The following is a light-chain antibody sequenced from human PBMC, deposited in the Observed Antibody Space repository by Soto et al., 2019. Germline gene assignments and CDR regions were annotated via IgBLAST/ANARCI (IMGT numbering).Light chain of an antibody. Sequence: QSVLTQPASVSVSPGQSITISCIGTSSDVGAFNYVSWYQHHPGKAPKLIIYDVTDRPSGVSNRFSASKSGNTASLTISGLQAEDEADYYCSSYTTRNTEAFGTGTKVTVL. CDR1: SSDVGAFNY. CDR2: DVT. CDR3: SSYTTRNTEA. J-gene: IGLJ1*01. V-gene: IGLV2-14*03.